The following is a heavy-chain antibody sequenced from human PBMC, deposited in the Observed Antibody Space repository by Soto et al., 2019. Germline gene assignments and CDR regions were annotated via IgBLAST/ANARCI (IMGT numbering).Heavy chain of an antibody. CDR3: ARDGVDCISTSCYAGGYFDS. V-gene: IGHV1-18*01. Sequence: QVQLVQSGAEVKKPGASVKVSCKASGYTFTSYGISWVRQAPGQGLEWMGWISAYNGDTNYAQNLQGRVTMTTDTSTTTAYMELRSLRSDDSSVYYCARDGVDCISTSCYAGGYFDSWCQGTLVTVSS. CDR1: GYTFTSYG. CDR2: ISAYNGDT. D-gene: IGHD2-2*01. J-gene: IGHJ4*02.